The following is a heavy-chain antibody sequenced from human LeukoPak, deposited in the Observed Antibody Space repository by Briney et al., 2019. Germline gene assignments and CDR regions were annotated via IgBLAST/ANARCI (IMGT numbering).Heavy chain of an antibody. Sequence: GGSLRLSCAASGFTFSSHSMNWVRQAPGKGLEWVSSISSSSSYIYYADSVKGRFTISRDNAKNSLYLQMNSLRAEDTAVYYCARDQIAARPDEFDHWGQGTLVTVSS. D-gene: IGHD6-6*01. CDR1: GFTFSSHS. CDR2: ISSSSSYI. V-gene: IGHV3-21*01. J-gene: IGHJ5*02. CDR3: ARDQIAARPDEFDH.